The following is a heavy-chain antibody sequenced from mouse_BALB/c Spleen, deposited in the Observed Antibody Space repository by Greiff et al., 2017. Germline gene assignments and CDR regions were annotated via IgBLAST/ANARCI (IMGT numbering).Heavy chain of an antibody. CDR2: ISYDGSN. J-gene: IGHJ3*01. CDR1: GYSITSGYY. CDR3: ARDHGNVF. Sequence: EVQLQESGPGLVKPSQSLSLTCSVTGYSITSGYYWNWIRQFPGNKLEWMGYISYDGSNNYNPSLKNRISITRDTSKNQFFLKLNSVTTEDTATYYCARDHGNVFGGQGTLVTVSA. D-gene: IGHD2-1*01. V-gene: IGHV3-6*02.